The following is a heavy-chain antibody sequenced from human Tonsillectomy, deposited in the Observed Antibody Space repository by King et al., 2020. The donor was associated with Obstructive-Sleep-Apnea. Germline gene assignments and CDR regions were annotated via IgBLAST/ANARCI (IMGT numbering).Heavy chain of an antibody. CDR1: GFTFDDYA. J-gene: IGHJ4*02. CDR2: ISWNGGSI. CDR3: AKDSRGYYGSGSYLY. V-gene: IGHV3-9*01. D-gene: IGHD3-10*01. Sequence: VQLVEFGGGLVQPGSSLRLSCAASGFTFDDYAMHWVRQAPGKGLEWVSGISWNGGSIGYADFVQGLFTLSRDNAKNSLYLQMNSMRAEDTAVYYCAKDSRGYYGSGSYLYWGQGTLVTVSS.